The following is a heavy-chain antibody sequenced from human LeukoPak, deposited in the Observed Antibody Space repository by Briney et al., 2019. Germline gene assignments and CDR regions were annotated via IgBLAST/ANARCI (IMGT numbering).Heavy chain of an antibody. CDR3: ARGRSIAARRPPGRFDP. J-gene: IGHJ5*02. Sequence: PSETLSLTCAVYGGSFSGYYWSRIRQPPGKGLEWIGEINHSGSTNYNPSLKSRVTISVDTSKNQFSLKLSSVTAADTAVYYCARGRSIAARRPPGRFDPWGQGTLVTVSS. V-gene: IGHV4-34*01. D-gene: IGHD6-6*01. CDR2: INHSGST. CDR1: GGSFSGYY.